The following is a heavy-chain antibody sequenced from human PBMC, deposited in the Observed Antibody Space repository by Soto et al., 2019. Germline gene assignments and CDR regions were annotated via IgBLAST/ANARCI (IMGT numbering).Heavy chain of an antibody. CDR3: ARIRRGNCSGGSCYVVGFLDP. V-gene: IGHV2-26*01. CDR1: WFSRSSARMG. Sequence: PTDTLTMNFTVSWFSRSSARMGVSWIRQPPGKSLEWLAHIFSNDEKSYSTSLKSRLTISKDTSKSQVVLTMTNMDPVDTATYYCARIRRGNCSGGSCYVVGFLDPWGQGTRDTVA. D-gene: IGHD2-15*01. CDR2: IFSNDEK. J-gene: IGHJ5*02.